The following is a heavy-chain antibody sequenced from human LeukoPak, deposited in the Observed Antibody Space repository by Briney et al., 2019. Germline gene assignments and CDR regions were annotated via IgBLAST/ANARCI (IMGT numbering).Heavy chain of an antibody. D-gene: IGHD3-10*01. J-gene: IGHJ4*02. CDR2: INWNGDRT. CDR1: GFTFSDYY. CDR3: ARRDYYGSGSPDF. V-gene: IGHV3-20*04. Sequence: SGGSLRLSCAASGFTFSDYYMSWIRQAPGKGLEWVSGINWNGDRTGYADSVKGRFTISRDNAKKSLYLQMNSLRAEDTALYYCARRDYYGSGSPDFWGQGTLVTVSS.